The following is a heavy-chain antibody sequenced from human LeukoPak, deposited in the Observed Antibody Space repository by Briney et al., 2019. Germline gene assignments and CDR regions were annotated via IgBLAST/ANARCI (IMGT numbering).Heavy chain of an antibody. J-gene: IGHJ6*03. CDR3: ARVPSSGWWGYYYYYYMDV. D-gene: IGHD6-19*01. CDR1: GYTFTDYY. V-gene: IGHV1-18*04. CDR2: ISAYNGNT. Sequence: ASVKVSCKASGYTFTDYYVHWVRQAPGQGLEWMGWISAYNGNTNYAQKLQGRVTMTTDTSTSTAYMELRSLRSDDTAVYYCARVPSSGWWGYYYYYYMDVWGKGTTVTVSS.